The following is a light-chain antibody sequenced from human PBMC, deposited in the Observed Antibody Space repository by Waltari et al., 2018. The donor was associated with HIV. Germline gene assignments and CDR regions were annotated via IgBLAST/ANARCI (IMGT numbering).Light chain of an antibody. Sequence: QFVMTQPPSVSGAPGQRVTVSCTGSSSNIGAGYAVHWYQQVPGRSPTLLIYLNNHRPAGVPDRFSGSKSNASASLAITGLQAEDEGDYYCQSYDSGLSALIFGGGTRVSVL. CDR3: QSYDSGLSALI. CDR2: LNN. J-gene: IGLJ2*01. V-gene: IGLV1-40*01. CDR1: SSNIGAGYA.